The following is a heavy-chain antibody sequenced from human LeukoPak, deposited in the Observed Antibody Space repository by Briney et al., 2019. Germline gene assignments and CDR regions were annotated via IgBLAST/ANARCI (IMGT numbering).Heavy chain of an antibody. CDR1: GGTFSSYA. Sequence: SVKVSCKASGGTFSSYAISWVRQAPGQGLEWMGRIIPIFGTANYAQKFQGRVTITTDESTSTAYMELSSLRSEDTAVYNCASFLGGEANSDAFDIWGQGTMVTVSS. D-gene: IGHD2-21*01. CDR3: ASFLGGEANSDAFDI. CDR2: IIPIFGTA. V-gene: IGHV1-69*05. J-gene: IGHJ3*02.